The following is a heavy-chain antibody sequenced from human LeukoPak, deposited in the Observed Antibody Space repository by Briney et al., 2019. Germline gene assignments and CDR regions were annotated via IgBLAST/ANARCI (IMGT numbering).Heavy chain of an antibody. CDR3: ASNYGG. CDR2: IKQDGSEK. Sequence: GGSLRLSCAASGFDFSNYWMYWVRQAPGKGLEWVANIKQDGSEKYYVDSVRGRFTISRDNAKNSLSLQMDSLRAEDTAVYYCASNYGGWGQGTLVTVSS. D-gene: IGHD4-11*01. J-gene: IGHJ4*02. CDR1: GFDFSNYW. V-gene: IGHV3-7*03.